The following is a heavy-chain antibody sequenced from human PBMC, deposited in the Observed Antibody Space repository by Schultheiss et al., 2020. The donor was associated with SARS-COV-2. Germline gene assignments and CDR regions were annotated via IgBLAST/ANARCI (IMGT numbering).Heavy chain of an antibody. CDR2: ISAHNGNT. CDR3: AREDYGDYLNWFDP. V-gene: IGHV1-18*01. D-gene: IGHD4-17*01. Sequence: ASVKVSCKASGYTFTSYGISWVRQAPGQGLEWMGWISAHNGNTNYAQKLQGRVTMTTDTSTSTAYMELRSLRSDDTAVYYCAREDYGDYLNWFDPWGQGTLVTVSS. CDR1: GYTFTSYG. J-gene: IGHJ5*02.